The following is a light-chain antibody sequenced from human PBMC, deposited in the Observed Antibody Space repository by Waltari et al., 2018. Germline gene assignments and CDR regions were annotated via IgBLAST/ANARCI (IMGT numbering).Light chain of an antibody. CDR2: DAS. Sequence: EIVLTQSPATMSLSPGERATLSCRPSQSVSSYLARYQQNLGQAPRLLIYDASNRATGIPARFSGSGSGTDFTLTISSLEPEDFAVYYCQQRSNWPLVTFGGGTKVEIK. J-gene: IGKJ4*01. V-gene: IGKV3-11*01. CDR1: QSVSSY. CDR3: QQRSNWPLVT.